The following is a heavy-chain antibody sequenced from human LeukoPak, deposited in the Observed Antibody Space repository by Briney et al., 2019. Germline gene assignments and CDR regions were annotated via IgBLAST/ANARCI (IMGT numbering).Heavy chain of an antibody. CDR3: ARNPYSGSYGNYYYYFMDV. CDR1: GFTFSSYN. Sequence: GGSLRLSCAASGFTFSSYNMNWVRQAPGKGLEWVSSITSGSSYIYYADSVKGRFTISRDNAKNSLYLQMNSLRAEDTAVYYCARNPYSGSYGNYYYYFMDVWGKGTTVTISS. CDR2: ITSGSSYI. J-gene: IGHJ6*03. D-gene: IGHD1-26*01. V-gene: IGHV3-21*01.